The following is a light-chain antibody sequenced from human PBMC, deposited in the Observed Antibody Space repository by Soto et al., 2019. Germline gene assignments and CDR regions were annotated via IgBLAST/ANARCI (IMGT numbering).Light chain of an antibody. J-gene: IGLJ1*01. Sequence: QSALAQPASVSGSPGQSITISCTGSSSDVGGYNFVSWYQHHPGKAPKLILYEVTTRPSGVSSRFSGSKSGNTASLTISGLQADDEANYYCSSYTSSNTPYVFGTGNKVTVL. CDR1: SSDVGGYNF. CDR2: EVT. CDR3: SSYTSSNTPYV. V-gene: IGLV2-14*01.